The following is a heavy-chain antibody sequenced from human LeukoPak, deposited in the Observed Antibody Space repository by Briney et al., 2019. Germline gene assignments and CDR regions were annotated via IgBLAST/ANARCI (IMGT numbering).Heavy chain of an antibody. Sequence: GGSLRLSCAASGFTFSSYWMSWVRQAPGKGLEWVANIKQDGSEKYYVDSVKGRFTISRDNAKNSLYLQMNSLRAEDTAVYYCAREGDIVVVPAAPGDVWGKGTTVRVSS. CDR2: IKQDGSEK. J-gene: IGHJ6*04. CDR1: GFTFSSYW. D-gene: IGHD2-2*01. CDR3: AREGDIVVVPAAPGDV. V-gene: IGHV3-7*01.